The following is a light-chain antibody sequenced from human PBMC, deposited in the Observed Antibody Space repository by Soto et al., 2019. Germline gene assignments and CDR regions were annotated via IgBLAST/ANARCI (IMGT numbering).Light chain of an antibody. V-gene: IGLV2-11*01. CDR1: RSDVGAYNY. CDR3: CSFAGSYTYV. CDR2: DVS. Sequence: QSALTQPRSVSGSPGQSVTLSCTGTRSDVGAYNYVSWYQRHPGKAPKLMIYDVSERPSGVPDRFSGSKSGNTASLTISGLQADDEADYYCCSFAGSYTYVFGTGTKVTVL. J-gene: IGLJ1*01.